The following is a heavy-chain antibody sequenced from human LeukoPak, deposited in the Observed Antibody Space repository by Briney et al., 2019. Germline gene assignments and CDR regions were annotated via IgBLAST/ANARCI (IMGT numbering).Heavy chain of an antibody. CDR2: INPSGGST. J-gene: IGHJ1*01. CDR3: ASGDYYASSGYYGNEYFQH. D-gene: IGHD3-22*01. Sequence: ASVKVSCKASGYTFTSYYMHWVRQAPGQGLEWIGIINPSGGSTSYAQKFQGRVTMTRDTSTSTVYMELSSLRSEDSAVYYCASGDYYASSGYYGNEYFQHWGQGTLVTVSS. CDR1: GYTFTSYY. V-gene: IGHV1-46*01.